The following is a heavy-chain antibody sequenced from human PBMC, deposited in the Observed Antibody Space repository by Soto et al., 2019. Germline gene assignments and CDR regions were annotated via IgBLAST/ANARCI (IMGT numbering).Heavy chain of an antibody. CDR3: ARAGISGWYMD. J-gene: IGHJ4*02. V-gene: IGHV3-64*01. D-gene: IGHD6-19*01. Sequence: EVQLVESGGGLVQPGGSLRLSCAASGFTFSTYAMHWVRQAPGQGLEYVSAITSNGDYTYYINSVKGRFTISRDNSKNTLSLQMGGLRPEDTAVYYCARAGISGWYMDWGQGTLVTVSS. CDR2: ITSNGDYT. CDR1: GFTFSTYA.